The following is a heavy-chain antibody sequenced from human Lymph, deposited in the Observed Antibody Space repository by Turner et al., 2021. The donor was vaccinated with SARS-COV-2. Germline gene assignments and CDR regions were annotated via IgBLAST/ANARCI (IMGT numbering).Heavy chain of an antibody. CDR2: IKQDGSEK. V-gene: IGHV3-7*01. Sequence: EVQLVASGGALVQPGWSLRLSCASAGFTFSTYWMSWVRQAPGKGLEWVANIKQDGSEKYYVDSVKGRFTISRDNAKNSLYLQMNSLRAEDTAVYYCARLSMGDWHFDLWGRGTLVTVSS. J-gene: IGHJ2*01. D-gene: IGHD1-26*01. CDR3: ARLSMGDWHFDL. CDR1: GFTFSTYW.